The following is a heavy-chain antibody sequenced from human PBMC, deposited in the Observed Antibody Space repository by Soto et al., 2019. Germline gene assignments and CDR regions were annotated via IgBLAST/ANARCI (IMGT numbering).Heavy chain of an antibody. CDR3: ARDWGNYYYGMDV. D-gene: IGHD7-27*01. V-gene: IGHV1-3*01. CDR1: GYTFTSYA. J-gene: IGHJ6*02. CDR2: IKADNGNT. Sequence: QVQLVQSGAEVKKPGASVKVSCKASGYTFTSYAIHWVRQAPGQGLEGMGWIKADNGNTKYSQKFQGRVTITRDTSASTAHMEVSSLRSEDTAVYYCARDWGNYYYGMDVWGQGTTVTVSS.